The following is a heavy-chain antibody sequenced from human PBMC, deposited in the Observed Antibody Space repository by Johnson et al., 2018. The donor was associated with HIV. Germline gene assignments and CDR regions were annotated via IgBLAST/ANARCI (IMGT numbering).Heavy chain of an antibody. CDR1: GFTFSTFW. Sequence: VQLVESGGGLVQPGGSLRLSCAASGFTFSTFWMSWVRQAPGKGLEWVANIKQDGSDKNYVDSVKGRFTISRDNAKNSLYLQMNSLRAEDTAVYYCARDVREYSSSFDAVDIWGQGTMVTVSS. CDR2: IKQDGSDK. D-gene: IGHD6-6*01. J-gene: IGHJ3*02. CDR3: ARDVREYSSSFDAVDI. V-gene: IGHV3-7*01.